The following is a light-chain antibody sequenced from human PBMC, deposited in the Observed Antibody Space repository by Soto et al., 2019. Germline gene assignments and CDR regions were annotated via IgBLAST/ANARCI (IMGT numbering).Light chain of an antibody. Sequence: QSALTQPASVSGSPGQSMAISCTGTFSDVGGYDYVSWYQQHPDKAPKLMIYEVTKRPSGVSNRFSGSKSGNTASLTISGLQPEDEADYYCSSHTSGSTRVFGSGNKVTVL. CDR2: EVT. V-gene: IGLV2-14*01. J-gene: IGLJ1*01. CDR1: FSDVGGYDY. CDR3: SSHTSGSTRV.